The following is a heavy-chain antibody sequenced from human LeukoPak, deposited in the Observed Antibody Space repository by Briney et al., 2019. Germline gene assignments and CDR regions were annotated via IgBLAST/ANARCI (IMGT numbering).Heavy chain of an antibody. CDR2: IYPGDSHT. D-gene: IGHD3-16*02. CDR1: GYSFTNNW. V-gene: IGHV5-51*01. J-gene: IGHJ4*02. Sequence: GESLKISCKGSGYSFTNNWIGWVRQMPGKGLEWMGIIYPGDSHTRYSPSFQGQVTISADKSISTAYLQWGSLKASDTAIYYCARHASGDLSTPFDYWGQGTLVTVSA. CDR3: ARHASGDLSTPFDY.